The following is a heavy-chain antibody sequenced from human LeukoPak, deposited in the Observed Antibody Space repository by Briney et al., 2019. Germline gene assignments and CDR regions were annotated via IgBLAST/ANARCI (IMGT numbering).Heavy chain of an antibody. CDR2: INPSGGTT. Sequence: ASVKVSCKASGYTFITYYIHWVRQAPGQGLEWMGMINPSGGTTAYAQNFQARVTMTRDKSTSTAYMELISLRSDDRAVYYCARGDNGLGSGWFDYWGQGTLVAVAS. CDR1: GYTFITYY. J-gene: IGHJ4*02. V-gene: IGHV1-46*01. CDR3: ARGDNGLGSGWFDY. D-gene: IGHD6-25*01.